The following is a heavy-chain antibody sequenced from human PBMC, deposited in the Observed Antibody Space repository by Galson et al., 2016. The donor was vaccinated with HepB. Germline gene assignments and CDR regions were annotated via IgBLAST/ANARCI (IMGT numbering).Heavy chain of an antibody. CDR1: GFTFGGFA. Sequence: SLRLSCAASGFTFGGFAIHWVRQAPGKGLEWVSGISWNSGRLNYTDSVKGRFTISRDNAKNSLYLQMDSLRPDDTAFYYCAKATSRSAYGARYFQHWGQGTLVTVSS. V-gene: IGHV3-9*01. CDR3: AKATSRSAYGARYFQH. CDR2: ISWNSGRL. D-gene: IGHD4-17*01. J-gene: IGHJ1*01.